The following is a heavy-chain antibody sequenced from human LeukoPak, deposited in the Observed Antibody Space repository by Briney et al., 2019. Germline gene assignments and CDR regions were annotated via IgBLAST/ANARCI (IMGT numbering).Heavy chain of an antibody. D-gene: IGHD3-10*01. V-gene: IGHV1-2*02. CDR1: GYTFTGYY. CDR2: INPNSGVT. J-gene: IGHJ6*03. Sequence: GASVKVSCKASGYTFTGYYIHWVRQAPGQGLEWMGWINPNSGVTSHAQKFQGRVTMTSDTSISTAYMELGRLRSDDTAVYYCASSSLLVSFGEDYMDVWGKGTTVTISS. CDR3: ASSSLLVSFGEDYMDV.